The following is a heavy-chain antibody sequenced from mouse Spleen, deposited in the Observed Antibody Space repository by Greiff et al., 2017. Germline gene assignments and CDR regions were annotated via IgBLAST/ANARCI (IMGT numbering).Heavy chain of an antibody. CDR1: GFNIKDDY. J-gene: IGHJ3*01. D-gene: IGHD1-1*01. CDR2: IDPENGDT. CDR3: TTYGSSSAWFAY. V-gene: IGHV14-4*01. Sequence: LQESGAELVRPGASVKLSCTASGFNIKDDYMHWVKQRPEQGLEWIGWIDPENGDTEYASKFQGKATITADTSSNTAYLQLSSLTSEDTAVYYCTTYGSSSAWFAYWGQGTLVTVSA.